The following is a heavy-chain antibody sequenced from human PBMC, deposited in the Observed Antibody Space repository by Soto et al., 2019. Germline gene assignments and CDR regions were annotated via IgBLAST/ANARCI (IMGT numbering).Heavy chain of an antibody. V-gene: IGHV4-30-2*01. J-gene: IGHJ4*02. CDR3: ARGQVVAAQH. CDR2: IYHSGST. Sequence: QLQLQESGSGLVKPSQTLSLTCAVSGGSISSGGYSWSWIRQPPGKGLEWIGYIYHSGSTYYNPSLKSRVTISVDRSKHPFSLTLSSVPAADTAVYYCARGQVVAAQHWGQGTLVTVSS. CDR1: GGSISSGGYS. D-gene: IGHD2-15*01.